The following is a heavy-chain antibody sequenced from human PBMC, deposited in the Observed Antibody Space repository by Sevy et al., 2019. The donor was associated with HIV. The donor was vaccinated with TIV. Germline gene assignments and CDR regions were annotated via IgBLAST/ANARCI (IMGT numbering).Heavy chain of an antibody. Sequence: GGYLRLSCTASGFTFSSFSMSWVRQAPGKGLEWIASINSRSTYIYHADPVKARFTISRDNAMNSLYLQMNSLRPEDTAYSYCARHPSPSITAIQDYWGPGTLVTVSS. J-gene: IGHJ4*02. D-gene: IGHD2-21*02. V-gene: IGHV3-21*01. CDR2: INSRSTYI. CDR3: ARHPSPSITAIQDY. CDR1: GFTFSSFS.